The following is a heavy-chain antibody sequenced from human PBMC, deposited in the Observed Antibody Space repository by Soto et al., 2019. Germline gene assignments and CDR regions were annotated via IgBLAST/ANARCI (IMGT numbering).Heavy chain of an antibody. Sequence: QVQLVESGGGVVQPGRSLRLSCAASGFTFSSYGMHWVRQAPGKGLEWVAVIWYDGSNKYYADSVKGRFTISRDNSKNXLXXQMNSLRAEDTAVYYCASEGDCSGGSCYWANAFDIWGQGTMVTVSS. CDR1: GFTFSSYG. CDR2: IWYDGSNK. D-gene: IGHD2-15*01. V-gene: IGHV3-33*01. CDR3: ASEGDCSGGSCYWANAFDI. J-gene: IGHJ3*02.